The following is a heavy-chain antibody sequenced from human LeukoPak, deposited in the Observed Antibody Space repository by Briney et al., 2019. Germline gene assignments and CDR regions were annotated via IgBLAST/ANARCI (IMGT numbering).Heavy chain of an antibody. Sequence: SETLSLTCTVSGGSVSSGNYYWSWIRQPPGKGLEWIGDVYYTGSTNYNPSLKSRVTMSLDTSNNQFSLNLSSVTAADTAVYYCARDPRGCTGDTCYSIWGQGTLVTVSS. J-gene: IGHJ4*02. D-gene: IGHD2-15*01. CDR3: ARDPRGCTGDTCYSI. CDR1: GGSVSSGNYY. V-gene: IGHV4-61*01. CDR2: VYYTGST.